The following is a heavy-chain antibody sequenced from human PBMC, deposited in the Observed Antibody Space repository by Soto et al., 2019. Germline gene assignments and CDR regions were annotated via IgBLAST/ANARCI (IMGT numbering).Heavy chain of an antibody. Sequence: EVQLLESGGGLVQPGGSLRLSCAASGFTFSVFAMSWVRQAPGKGLELVSTISGRGENTYYADSVKGRFTISRDNSNNKLNLQMNSLRGEDTAVYYCAKDRGTGDYGVNAVDIWGQGTMVTVAS. CDR3: AKDRGTGDYGVNAVDI. CDR1: GFTFSVFA. CDR2: ISGRGENT. D-gene: IGHD7-27*01. J-gene: IGHJ3*02. V-gene: IGHV3-23*01.